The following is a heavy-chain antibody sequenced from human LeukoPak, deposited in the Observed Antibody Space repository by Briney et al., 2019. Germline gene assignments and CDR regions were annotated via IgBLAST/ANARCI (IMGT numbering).Heavy chain of an antibody. V-gene: IGHV3-20*04. Sequence: GGSLRLSCAASGFTFDDYGMSWVRQAPGKGLEWVSGINWNGGSTGYADSVKGRFTISRDNAKNSLYLQMNSLRAEDTAVYYRAKAEYYYDSSGYYPADYWGQGTLVTVSS. J-gene: IGHJ4*02. D-gene: IGHD3-22*01. CDR3: AKAEYYYDSSGYYPADY. CDR2: INWNGGST. CDR1: GFTFDDYG.